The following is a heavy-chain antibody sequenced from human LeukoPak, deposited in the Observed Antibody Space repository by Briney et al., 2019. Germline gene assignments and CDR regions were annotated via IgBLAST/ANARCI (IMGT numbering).Heavy chain of an antibody. J-gene: IGHJ4*02. V-gene: IGHV3-30-3*01. D-gene: IGHD5-12*01. Sequence: PGRSLRLSCAASGFTFSSYAMHWVRQAPGKGLEWVALISSDGIDKLYGASVKGRFTISRDDSKSTLYLQMNSLTAEDTAVYYCTTKVMRGNLGDDYDDWGQGTLVTVSS. CDR3: TTKVMRGNLGDDYDD. CDR1: GFTFSSYA. CDR2: ISSDGIDK.